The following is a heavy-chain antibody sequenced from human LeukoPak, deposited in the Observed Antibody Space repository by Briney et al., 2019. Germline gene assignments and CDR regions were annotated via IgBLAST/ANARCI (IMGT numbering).Heavy chain of an antibody. J-gene: IGHJ4*02. CDR2: IYHTGST. CDR1: GGSISSYY. CDR3: ARRGRNSSGWQDYL. D-gene: IGHD6-25*01. Sequence: PSETLSLTCTVSGGSISSYYGSWIRQPPGKGLEWIANIYHTGSTSYNPSLSSRVTISIDTAKNQFSLKLTSVTAADTAVYYCARRGRNSSGWQDYLWGQGTLVTVSS. V-gene: IGHV4-59*01.